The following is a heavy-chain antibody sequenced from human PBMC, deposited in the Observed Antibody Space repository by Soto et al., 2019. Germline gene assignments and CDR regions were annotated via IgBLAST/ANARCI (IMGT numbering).Heavy chain of an antibody. D-gene: IGHD3-3*01. J-gene: IGHJ4*02. CDR2: IYYSGST. CDR3: ARLSYYDFWSGRGYFDC. Sequence: QLQLQESGPGLVKPSETLSLTCTVSVGSISSSSYYWGWIRQPPGKGLEWIGSIYYSGSTYYNPSLKIRVTIYVDTSKNQFSLTLSSVTAADTAVYYCARLSYYDFWSGRGYFDCWGQGTLVTVSS. CDR1: VGSISSSSYY. V-gene: IGHV4-39*01.